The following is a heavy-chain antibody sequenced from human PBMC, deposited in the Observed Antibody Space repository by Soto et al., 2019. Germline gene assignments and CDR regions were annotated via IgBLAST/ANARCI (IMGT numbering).Heavy chain of an antibody. V-gene: IGHV1-69*12. Sequence: QVQLVQSGAEVKKPGSSVKVSCKASGGTFNRYAISWLRQAPGQGPEWMGGITPMFGIGNYAQKFQGRVTITADESTTTVHMELRRLTWEDTAVYYCAQPLGSAVAGPGRFDLWGRGTRVIVSS. D-gene: IGHD6-19*01. CDR2: ITPMFGIG. J-gene: IGHJ2*01. CDR3: AQPLGSAVAGPGRFDL. CDR1: GGTFNRYA.